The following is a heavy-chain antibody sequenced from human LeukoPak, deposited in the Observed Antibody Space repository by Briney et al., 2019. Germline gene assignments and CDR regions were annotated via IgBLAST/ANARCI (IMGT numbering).Heavy chain of an antibody. Sequence: GGSLRLSCAASGFTFSNYAMSWVRQAPGKGLEWVSAFSGSGGNTYYADSVKGRFTISRDSSKNTLYLQMNSLRAEDTAVYYCAKGLAARGGSSFDYWGQGTLVTVSS. CDR2: FSGSGGNT. J-gene: IGHJ4*02. V-gene: IGHV3-23*01. CDR1: GFTFSNYA. CDR3: AKGLAARGGSSFDY. D-gene: IGHD6-6*01.